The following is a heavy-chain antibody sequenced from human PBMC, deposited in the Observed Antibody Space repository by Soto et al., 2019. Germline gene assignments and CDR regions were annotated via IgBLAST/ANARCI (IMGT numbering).Heavy chain of an antibody. D-gene: IGHD1-26*01. V-gene: IGHV1-2*02. CDR2: INPKSGGT. J-gene: IGHJ4*02. Sequence: QVQLLQSGAEVKKPGASVKVSCKASGDTFTANYIHWVRQAPGQGFEWMGWINPKSGGTKYPQKVQGRVTMSRDTSLSTVYMTLTRLTSDDTAVYYCARDVAKGGGSSGFDYWGQGTLVTVAS. CDR3: ARDVAKGGGSSGFDY. CDR1: GDTFTANY.